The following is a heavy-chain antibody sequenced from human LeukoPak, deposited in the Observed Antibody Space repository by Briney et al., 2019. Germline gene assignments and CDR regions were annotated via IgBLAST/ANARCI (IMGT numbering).Heavy chain of an antibody. V-gene: IGHV3-23*01. CDR3: AKDGHYDSSGFDY. Sequence: GGSLRLSCAASGFTFSSYAMSWVRQAPGKGLEWVSAISGSGGSTYYADFVKGRFTISRDNSKNTVFLQMNSLRAEDTAVYYCAKDGHYDSSGFDYWGQGTLVTVSS. J-gene: IGHJ4*02. CDR2: ISGSGGST. D-gene: IGHD3-22*01. CDR1: GFTFSSYA.